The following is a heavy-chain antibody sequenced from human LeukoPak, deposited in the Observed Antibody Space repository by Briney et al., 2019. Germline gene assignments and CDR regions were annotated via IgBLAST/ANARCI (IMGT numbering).Heavy chain of an antibody. CDR1: GFHFSNYG. J-gene: IGHJ6*03. Sequence: PGGSLRLSCAASGFHFSNYGMNWVRQAPGKGLEWVSYISSSGSTIYYADSVKGRFTISRDNSKNTLYLQMNTLRGEDTAVYYCARDLEFAGMTTNYYYYYYMDVWGTGTTVTVSS. CDR3: ARDLEFAGMTTNYYYYYYMDV. D-gene: IGHD3-3*01. V-gene: IGHV3-48*01. CDR2: ISSSGSTI.